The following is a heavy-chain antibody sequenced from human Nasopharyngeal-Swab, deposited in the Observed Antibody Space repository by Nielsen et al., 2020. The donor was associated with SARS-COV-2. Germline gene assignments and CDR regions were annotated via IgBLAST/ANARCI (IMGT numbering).Heavy chain of an antibody. CDR3: AKGSHSGGSY. J-gene: IGHJ4*02. D-gene: IGHD2-15*01. V-gene: IGHV3-9*01. CDR2: ISWNSGSI. Sequence: GGSLRLSCAASGFTFDDYAMHWVRQAPGKGLEWVSGISWNSGSIGYADSVKGRFTISRDNAKNSLYLQMNSLRAEDTAVYYCAKGSHSGGSYWGQGTLVTVSS. CDR1: GFTFDDYA.